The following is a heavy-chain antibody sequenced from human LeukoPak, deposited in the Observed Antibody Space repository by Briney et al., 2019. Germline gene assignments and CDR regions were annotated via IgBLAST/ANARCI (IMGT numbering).Heavy chain of an antibody. J-gene: IGHJ6*02. Sequence: SETLSLTCAVYGGSFSGHYWSWIRQPPGKGLEWIGEINHSGSTNYNPSLKSRVTISVDTSKNQFSLKLSSVAAADTAVYYCARGRCSSTSCYVIRGMDVWGQGTTVTVSS. D-gene: IGHD2-2*01. CDR2: INHSGST. CDR3: ARGRCSSTSCYVIRGMDV. V-gene: IGHV4-34*01. CDR1: GGSFSGHY.